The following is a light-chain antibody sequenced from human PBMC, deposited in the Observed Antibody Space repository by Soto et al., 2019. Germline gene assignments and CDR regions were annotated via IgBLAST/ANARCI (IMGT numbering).Light chain of an antibody. CDR2: KES. CDR1: QSISSW. Sequence: DIQMTQSPSTLSASVGDRVTITCRASQSISSWLAWYQQKPGKAPKLLIYKESSLESEVPSRFGGSGCGSEFTLTISGLLPDDVATYECQEYNSYSWTVGQGTEVEIK. V-gene: IGKV1-5*03. J-gene: IGKJ1*01. CDR3: QEYNSYSWT.